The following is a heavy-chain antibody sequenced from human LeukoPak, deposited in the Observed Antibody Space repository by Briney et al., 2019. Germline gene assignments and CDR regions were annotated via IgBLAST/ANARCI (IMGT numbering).Heavy chain of an antibody. CDR2: ISSSSSYI. Sequence: GGSLRLSCAASGFTFSSYSINWVRQAPGKGLEWVSSISSSSSYIYYADSVKGRFTISRDNAKNTLYLQMNSLRAEDTAVYYCARAGLYSGSYLAYWGQGTLVTVSS. D-gene: IGHD1-26*01. CDR1: GFTFSSYS. CDR3: ARAGLYSGSYLAY. J-gene: IGHJ4*02. V-gene: IGHV3-21*01.